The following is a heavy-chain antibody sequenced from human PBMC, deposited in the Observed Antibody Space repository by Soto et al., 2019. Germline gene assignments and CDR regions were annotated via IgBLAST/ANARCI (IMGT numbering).Heavy chain of an antibody. CDR2: IYSGGIT. CDR1: GFTVSSIY. J-gene: IGHJ4*02. V-gene: IGHV3-66*01. D-gene: IGHD2-2*01. Sequence: EVQLVESGGGLVQPGGSLRLSCAASGFTVSSIYMSWVRQTPGKGLEWVSLIYSGGITYYADSVKGRFTISRDNSKNTLYLQMNGLRAEDTAVYHCAKGTCSSTSCFFDYWGQGTLVTVSS. CDR3: AKGTCSSTSCFFDY.